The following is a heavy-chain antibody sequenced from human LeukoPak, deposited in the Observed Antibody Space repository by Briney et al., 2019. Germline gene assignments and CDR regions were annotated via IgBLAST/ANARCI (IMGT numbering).Heavy chain of an antibody. D-gene: IGHD1-26*01. J-gene: IGHJ4*02. Sequence: RPSETLSLTCAVYRGSFSGYYWSWIRQPPGKGLEWIGSIYYSGSTYYNPSLKSRVTISVDTSKNQFSLKLSSVTAADTAVYYCARGEVGATSWGQGTLVTVSS. V-gene: IGHV4-34*01. CDR2: IYYSGST. CDR3: ARGEVGATS. CDR1: RGSFSGYY.